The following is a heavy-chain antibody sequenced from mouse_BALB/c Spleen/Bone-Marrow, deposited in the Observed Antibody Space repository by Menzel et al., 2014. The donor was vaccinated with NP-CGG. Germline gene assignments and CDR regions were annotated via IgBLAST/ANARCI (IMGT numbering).Heavy chain of an antibody. CDR2: IWRGGST. CDR3: AKNNKYGNYGGLDAMDY. V-gene: IGHV2-5-1*01. Sequence: QVQLQQSGPSLVQPSQSLSITCTVSGFSLTSYGVHWVRQSPGKGLEWLGVIWRGGSTDYNAAFMSRLSITKDNSKSQVFFKMNSLQADDTAIYYRAKNNKYGNYGGLDAMDYWGQGTSVTVSS. CDR1: GFSLTSYG. J-gene: IGHJ4*01. D-gene: IGHD2-10*02.